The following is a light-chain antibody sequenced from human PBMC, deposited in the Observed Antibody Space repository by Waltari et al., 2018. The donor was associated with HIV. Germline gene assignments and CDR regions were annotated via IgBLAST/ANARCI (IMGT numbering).Light chain of an antibody. CDR3: ATWDDSLNSLL. CDR2: ANS. V-gene: IGLV1-44*01. CDR1: SFNIGRIT. J-gene: IGLJ2*01. Sequence: QSVLTQPPSASATPGQRVTISCSGSSFNIGRITLSCYQQHPGQAPTLLIVANSQRPSAVPDRFSCSKSGTTASLAISGLQAGDEADYYCATWDDSLNSLLFGGGTKLTVL.